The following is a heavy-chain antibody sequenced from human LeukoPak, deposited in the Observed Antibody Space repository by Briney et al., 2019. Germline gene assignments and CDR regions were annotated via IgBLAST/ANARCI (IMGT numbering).Heavy chain of an antibody. CDR1: GFTFSSYG. D-gene: IGHD5-18*01. CDR2: ISYDGSNK. J-gene: IGHJ4*02. V-gene: IGHV3-30*18. Sequence: GGSLRLSCAASGFTFSSYGMHWVRQAPGKGLEWVAVISYDGSNKYYADSVKGRFTISRDNSKNTLYLQMNSLRAEDTAVYYCAKSVAMVTEHYFDYWGQGTLVTVSS. CDR3: AKSVAMVTEHYFDY.